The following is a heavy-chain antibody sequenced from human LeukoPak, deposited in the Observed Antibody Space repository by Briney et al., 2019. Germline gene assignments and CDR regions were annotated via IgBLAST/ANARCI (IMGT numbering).Heavy chain of an antibody. Sequence: SETLSLTCTVSGGSISSGGYYWSWIRQPPGKGLEWIGSIYYSGSTYYNPSLKSRVTISVDTSKNQFSLKLSSVTAADTAVYYCASLVVVTAISYYGMDVWGQGTTVTVSS. D-gene: IGHD2-21*02. CDR2: IYYSGST. CDR3: ASLVVVTAISYYGMDV. CDR1: GGSISSGGYY. J-gene: IGHJ6*02. V-gene: IGHV4-39*01.